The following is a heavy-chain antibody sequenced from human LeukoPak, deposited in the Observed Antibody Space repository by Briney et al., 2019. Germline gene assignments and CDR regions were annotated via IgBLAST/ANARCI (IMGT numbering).Heavy chain of an antibody. D-gene: IGHD1-26*01. CDR1: GFTLSNAW. CDR2: IKSKIDGGTT. CDR3: TSYRYSGSAVFDY. Sequence: GGSLRLSCAASGFTLSNAWMSWVRQAPGKGLEWVVRIKSKIDGGTTDYAAPVKGRFTISRDDSKDTLDLQMNSLKTEDTAVYYCTSYRYSGSAVFDYWGQGILVTVSS. J-gene: IGHJ4*02. V-gene: IGHV3-15*01.